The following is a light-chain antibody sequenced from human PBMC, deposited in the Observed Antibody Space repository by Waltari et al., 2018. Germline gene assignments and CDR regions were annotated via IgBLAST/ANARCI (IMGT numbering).Light chain of an antibody. Sequence: LTQSPATLSLSPGERATLSCRASQSVSRDLAWYQQKPGQAPRLLIYDVSTSASGIPDRFSGSGSGTGFTLTISSLEPEDFGVYFWQKYFNSPHSFGQGTKIEIK. CDR3: QKYFNSPHS. J-gene: IGKJ2*03. V-gene: IGKV3-11*01. CDR1: QSVSRD. CDR2: DVS.